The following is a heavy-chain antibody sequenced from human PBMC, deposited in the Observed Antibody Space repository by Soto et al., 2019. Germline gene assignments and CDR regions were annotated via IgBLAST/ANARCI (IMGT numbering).Heavy chain of an antibody. CDR3: ASKSGFSTIGYSY. J-gene: IGHJ4*02. V-gene: IGHV3-48*03. CDR2: ISSSGSTI. CDR1: GFTFSSYE. Sequence: EVQLVESGGGLVQPGGSLRLSCAASGFTFSSYEMNWVRQAPGKGLEWVSYISSSGSTIYYADSVKGRFTISRDNAKNSLYLQMNSLRAEDTAVYYCASKSGFSTIGYSYWGQGTLVTVSS. D-gene: IGHD3-22*01.